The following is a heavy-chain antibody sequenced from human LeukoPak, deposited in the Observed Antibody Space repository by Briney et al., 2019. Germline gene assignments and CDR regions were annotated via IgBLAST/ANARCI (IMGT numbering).Heavy chain of an antibody. CDR3: AKGSGWYV. V-gene: IGHV3-30-3*01. CDR1: GFTFSSYA. J-gene: IGHJ4*02. CDR2: ISYDGSNK. D-gene: IGHD6-19*01. Sequence: GGSLRLSCAASGFTFSSYAMHWVRQAPGKGLEWVAVISYDGSNKYYADSVKGRFTISRDNSKNTLYLQMNGLRAEDTAVYYCAKGSGWYVWGQGTLATVSS.